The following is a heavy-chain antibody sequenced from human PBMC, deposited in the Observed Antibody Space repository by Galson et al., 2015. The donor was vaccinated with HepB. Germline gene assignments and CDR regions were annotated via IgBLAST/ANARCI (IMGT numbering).Heavy chain of an antibody. V-gene: IGHV3-30-3*01. CDR3: ARDRGRVAVGSFAGDY. Sequence: SLRLSCAASGFTFSTYAMHWVRQAPGKGLEWVAVISYDGSNKYYADSVKGRFTISRDNSMNTLYLQMNSLRAEDTAVYYCARDRGRVAVGSFAGDYWGQGTLVTVSS. CDR1: GFTFSTYA. CDR2: ISYDGSNK. J-gene: IGHJ4*02. D-gene: IGHD3-16*01.